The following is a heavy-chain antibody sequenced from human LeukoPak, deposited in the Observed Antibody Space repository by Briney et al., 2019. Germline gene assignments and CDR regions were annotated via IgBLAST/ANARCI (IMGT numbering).Heavy chain of an antibody. CDR1: GYTFTSYG. V-gene: IGHV1-18*01. CDR2: ISAYNGNT. Sequence: ASVKVSCKASGYTFTSYGISWVRQAPGQGLEWMGWISAYNGNTNYAQKLQGRVTMTTDTSTSTACMELRSLRSDDTAVYYCARSCSDTSCYDDYYFDYWGQGTLVTVSS. CDR3: ARSCSDTSCYDDYYFDY. D-gene: IGHD2-2*01. J-gene: IGHJ4*02.